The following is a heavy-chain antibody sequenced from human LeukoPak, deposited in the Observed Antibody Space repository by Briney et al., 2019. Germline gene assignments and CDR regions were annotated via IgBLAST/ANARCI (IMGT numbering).Heavy chain of an antibody. Sequence: SETLSLTCGVSGGSVSSTNWWTWIRQPPGKGLEWIGEVHLDGRTNFNPSLKSRLTMSVDLSENHVSLKLTSVTAADTAVYYCARGSDFFDYWGQGTLVTVSS. CDR3: ARGSDFFDY. CDR2: VHLDGRT. J-gene: IGHJ4*02. CDR1: GGSVSSTNW. V-gene: IGHV4-4*02.